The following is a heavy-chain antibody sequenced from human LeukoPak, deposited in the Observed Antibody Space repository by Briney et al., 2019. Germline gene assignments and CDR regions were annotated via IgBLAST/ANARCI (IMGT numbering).Heavy chain of an antibody. CDR3: ARGIPGRSIDY. V-gene: IGHV4-34*01. CDR1: GGSFSGYY. Sequence: PSETLSLTCAVYGGSFSGYYWSWIRQPPGKGLGWIGEINHSGSTNYNPSLKSRVTISVDTSKNQFSLKLSSVTAADTAVYYCARGIPGRSIDYWGQGTLVTVSS. CDR2: INHSGST. D-gene: IGHD3-16*02. J-gene: IGHJ4*02.